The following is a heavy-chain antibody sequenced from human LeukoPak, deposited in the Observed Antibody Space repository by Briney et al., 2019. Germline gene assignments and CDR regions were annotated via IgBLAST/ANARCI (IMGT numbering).Heavy chain of an antibody. J-gene: IGHJ4*02. CDR3: ARGMSRYYDFWSGHYYFDY. V-gene: IGHV3-48*01. CDR1: GFTFSSYS. Sequence: GGSLRLSCAASGFTFSSYSMNWVRQAPGKGLEWVSYISSSSSTIYYADSVKGRFTISRDNAKNSLYLQMNSLRAEDTAAYYCARGMSRYYDFWSGHYYFDYWGQGTLVTVSS. CDR2: ISSSSSTI. D-gene: IGHD3-3*01.